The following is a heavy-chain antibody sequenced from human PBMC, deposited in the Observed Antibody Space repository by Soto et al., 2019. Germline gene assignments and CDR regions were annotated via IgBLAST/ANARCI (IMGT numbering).Heavy chain of an antibody. D-gene: IGHD6-19*01. J-gene: IGHJ5*02. Sequence: SETLSLTCAVSGYSINRGYYWGWIRQPPGKGLEWIGSTHYTGSTYYNPSLKSRVIISVDMSKNQLSLKMTSVTAADAAVYYCVRDRSSGWFGQKNNWFDPWGQGTLVTVSS. CDR3: VRDRSSGWFGQKNNWFDP. V-gene: IGHV4-38-2*02. CDR2: THYTGST. CDR1: GYSINRGYY.